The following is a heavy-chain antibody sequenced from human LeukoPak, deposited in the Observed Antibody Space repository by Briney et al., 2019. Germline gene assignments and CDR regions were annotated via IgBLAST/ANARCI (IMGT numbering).Heavy chain of an antibody. D-gene: IGHD5-24*01. V-gene: IGHV3-21*01. CDR3: ASEFVEMATVSDC. Sequence: GGSLRLSCAASGFTFSSYSMNWVRQAPGKGLEWVSSISSSSSYIYYADSVKGRFTISRDNAKNSLYLQMNSLRAEDTAVYYCASEFVEMATVSDCWGQGTLVTVSS. J-gene: IGHJ4*02. CDR1: GFTFSSYS. CDR2: ISSSSSYI.